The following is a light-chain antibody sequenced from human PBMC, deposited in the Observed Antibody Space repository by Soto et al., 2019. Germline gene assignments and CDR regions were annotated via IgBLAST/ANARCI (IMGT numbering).Light chain of an antibody. CDR2: DAS. V-gene: IGKV3-20*01. Sequence: IVLTQSPDTLSLSPWEGATLSCRASHDVSVSLVWYRQRPGQSPGLLIHDASNRATGISARFSGSGSGTDFTLTISRLEPEDFAVYYCQQYGSSGTFGQGTKVDIK. CDR1: HDVSVS. J-gene: IGKJ1*01. CDR3: QQYGSSGT.